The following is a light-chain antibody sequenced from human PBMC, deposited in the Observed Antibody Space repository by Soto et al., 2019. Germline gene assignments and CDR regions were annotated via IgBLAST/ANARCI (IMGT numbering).Light chain of an antibody. V-gene: IGLV2-14*01. CDR1: SSDVGGYDY. Sequence: QPVLTQPASVSGSPGQSITISCTGTSSDVGGYDYVSWYQQHPGKAPKLMIYQVNNRPSGVSIRFSGSKSGNTASLTISGLQAEDEADYYCSSYTSNTTPYVFGTGTKLTVL. J-gene: IGLJ1*01. CDR3: SSYTSNTTPYV. CDR2: QVN.